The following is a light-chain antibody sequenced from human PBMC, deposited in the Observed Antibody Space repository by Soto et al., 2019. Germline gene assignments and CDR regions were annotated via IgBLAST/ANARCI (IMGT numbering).Light chain of an antibody. CDR3: SSYTSSSTPYV. J-gene: IGLJ1*01. CDR2: DVS. CDR1: SSDVGGYNY. Sequence: QSVLTXPASVSGSPGQSITISCTGTSSDVGGYNYVSWYQQHPGKAPKLMIYDVSNRPSGVSNRFSGSKSGNTASLTISGLQAEDEADYYCSSYTSSSTPYVFGTGTKVTV. V-gene: IGLV2-14*01.